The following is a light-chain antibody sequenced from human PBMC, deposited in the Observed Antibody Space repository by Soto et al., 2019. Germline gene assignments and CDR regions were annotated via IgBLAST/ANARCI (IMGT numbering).Light chain of an antibody. Sequence: QPVLTQDASVSWSPGQSITISCTGTSSDVGGYNYVSWYQHHPGKAPKLMIYDVFTRPSGVSNRFSGSKSGNTASLTISALQAEDEADYYCTSWTSTSTYVFGSGTKVTV. CDR1: SSDVGGYNY. CDR3: TSWTSTSTYV. J-gene: IGLJ1*01. CDR2: DVF. V-gene: IGLV2-14*03.